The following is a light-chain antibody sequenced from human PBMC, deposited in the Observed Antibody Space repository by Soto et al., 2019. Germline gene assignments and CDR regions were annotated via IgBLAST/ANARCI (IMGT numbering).Light chain of an antibody. CDR1: QSISSW. V-gene: IGKV1-5*01. CDR2: DAS. Sequence: DIQMTQSPSTLSASVGDRVTITCRASQSISSWLAWYQQKPGKAPKLLIYDASSLESGVPSRFSGSGSGTEFTLTISSLKPDDFATYYCQQYNSYSVYTFGQGTKVDIK. J-gene: IGKJ2*01. CDR3: QQYNSYSVYT.